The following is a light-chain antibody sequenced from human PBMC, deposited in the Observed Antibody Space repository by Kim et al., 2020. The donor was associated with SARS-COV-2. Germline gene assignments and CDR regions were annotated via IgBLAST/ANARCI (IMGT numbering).Light chain of an antibody. J-gene: IGKJ1*01. CDR2: KAS. V-gene: IGKV1-5*03. CDR3: HQYNTHSWT. CDR1: QSISGW. Sequence: GDRVTITCRASQSISGWLAWFQKKPGKAPKLLIYKASTLESGVPSRFSGSGSGTEFTLTISSLQPDDFATYYCHQYNTHSWTFGQGTKVDIK.